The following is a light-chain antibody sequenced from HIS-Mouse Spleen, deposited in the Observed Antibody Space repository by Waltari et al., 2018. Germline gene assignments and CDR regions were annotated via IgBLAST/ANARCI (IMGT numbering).Light chain of an antibody. J-gene: IGLJ3*02. CDR3: AAWDDSLSGPV. Sequence: QSVLTQPPSASGTPGQRVTIPCSGSSSNIGSNYVYWYQQLPGTAPKLLIYRNNQWPSGVPDRFSGSKSGTSASLDISGLRSEDEADYYCAAWDDSLSGPVFGGGTKLTVL. V-gene: IGLV1-47*01. CDR1: SSNIGSNY. CDR2: RNN.